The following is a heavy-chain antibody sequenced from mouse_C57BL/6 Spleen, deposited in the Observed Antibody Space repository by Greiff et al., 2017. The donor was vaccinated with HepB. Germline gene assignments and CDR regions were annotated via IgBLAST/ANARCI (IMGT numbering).Heavy chain of an antibody. CDR1: GFTFSDYG. V-gene: IGHV5-17*01. CDR2: ISSGSSTI. J-gene: IGHJ4*01. D-gene: IGHD4-1*01. CDR3: ARPLGSAMDY. Sequence: EVKLMESGGGLVKPGGSLKLSCAASGFTFSDYGMHWVRQAPEKGLEWVAYISSGSSTIYYADTVKGRFTISRDNAKNTLFLQMTSLRSEDTAMYYCARPLGSAMDYWGQGTSVTVSS.